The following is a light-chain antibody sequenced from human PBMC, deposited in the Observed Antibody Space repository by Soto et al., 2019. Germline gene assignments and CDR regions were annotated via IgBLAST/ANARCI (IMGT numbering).Light chain of an antibody. CDR1: SSDVGGYNY. CDR2: EVN. CDR3: TSYAGTNDFRV. J-gene: IGLJ2*01. Sequence: QSVLTQPPSASGSPGQSVTISCTGTSSDVGGYNYVSWYQQHPGKAPKLMIYEVNKRPSGVPDRFSGSKSGNTASLTVSGLQVEDEADYYCTSYAGTNDFRVFGGGTKLTVL. V-gene: IGLV2-8*01.